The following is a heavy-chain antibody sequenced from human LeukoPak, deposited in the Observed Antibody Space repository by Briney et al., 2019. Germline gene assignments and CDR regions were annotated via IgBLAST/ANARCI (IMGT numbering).Heavy chain of an antibody. CDR3: ARDSPKGWLGDEAFDI. D-gene: IGHD5-24*01. CDR2: INPSGGST. V-gene: IGHV1-46*01. J-gene: IGHJ3*02. CDR1: GYTFTSYY. Sequence: ASVKVSCKASGYTFTSYYIHWVRQAPGQGPEWMGIINPSGGSTNYAQKFQDRVTMTRDMSTSTVYMELSSLRSDDTAVYFCARDSPKGWLGDEAFDIWGQGTKVTVSS.